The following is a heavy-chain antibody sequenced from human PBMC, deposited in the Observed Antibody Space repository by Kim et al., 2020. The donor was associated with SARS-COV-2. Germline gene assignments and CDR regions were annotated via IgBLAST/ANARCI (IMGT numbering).Heavy chain of an antibody. CDR2: IKQDGSEK. J-gene: IGHJ4*02. CDR1: GFTFSSYW. V-gene: IGHV3-7*01. D-gene: IGHD2-21*01. Sequence: GGSLRLSCAASGFTFSSYWMSWVRQAPGKGLEWVANIKQDGSEKYYVDSVKGRFTISRDNAKNSLYLQMNSLRAEDTTVYYCARERDEHIVVVIAFDYWGQGTLVTVSS. CDR3: ARERDEHIVVVIAFDY.